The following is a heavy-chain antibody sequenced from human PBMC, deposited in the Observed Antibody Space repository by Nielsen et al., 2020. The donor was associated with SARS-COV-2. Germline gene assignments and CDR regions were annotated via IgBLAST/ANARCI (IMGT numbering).Heavy chain of an antibody. CDR2: IYYSGST. CDR1: GGSISSYY. Sequence: SETLSLTCTVSGGSISSYYWSWIRQPPGKGLEWIGYIYYSGSTNYNPSLKSRVTISVDTSKNQFSLKLSSVTAADTAVYYYARGTYYYGMDVWGQGTTVTVSS. V-gene: IGHV4-59*13. CDR3: ARGTYYYGMDV. J-gene: IGHJ6*02.